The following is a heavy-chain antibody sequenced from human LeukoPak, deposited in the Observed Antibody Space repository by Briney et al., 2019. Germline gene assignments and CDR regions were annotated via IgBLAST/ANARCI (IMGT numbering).Heavy chain of an antibody. J-gene: IGHJ4*02. CDR3: AREQPGRY. Sequence: GGSLRLSCAVSGFTFSSYSMNWVRHAPAKGLEWVSYISSSSSTIYYADSVKGRFTISRDNAKNSLYLQMNRLGAEDTAVYYCAREQPGRYWGQGTLVTVPS. D-gene: IGHD6-13*01. CDR2: ISSSSSTI. V-gene: IGHV3-48*01. CDR1: GFTFSSYS.